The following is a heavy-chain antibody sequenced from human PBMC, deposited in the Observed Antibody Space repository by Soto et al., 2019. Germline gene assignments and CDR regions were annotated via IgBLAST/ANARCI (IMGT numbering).Heavy chain of an antibody. CDR3: ARGGQGTAAAGTETGAMFDY. CDR2: IYYSGST. Sequence: TLSLTCTVSVGSISSGGYYWSWIRQHPGKGLEWIGYIYYSGSTYYNPSLKSRVTISVDTSKNQFSLKLSSVTAADTAVYYCARGGQGTAAAGTETGAMFDYWGQGTLVIVSS. J-gene: IGHJ4*02. D-gene: IGHD6-13*01. V-gene: IGHV4-31*03. CDR1: VGSISSGGYY.